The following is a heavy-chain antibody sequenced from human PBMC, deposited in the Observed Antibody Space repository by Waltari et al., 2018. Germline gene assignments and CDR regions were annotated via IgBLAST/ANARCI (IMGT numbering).Heavy chain of an antibody. J-gene: IGHJ4*02. D-gene: IGHD5-12*01. CDR1: GFTFSSYA. Sequence: EVQLLESGGGLVQPGGSLRLSCAASGFTFSSYAMSWVRQAPGKGLEWGSAIGGSGSSTYYTDSVKGRFTISRDNFKSTLYLQMNSLRAEDTAVYYCARDGYNYGDYWGQGTLVTVSS. CDR3: ARDGYNYGDY. V-gene: IGHV3-23*01. CDR2: IGGSGSST.